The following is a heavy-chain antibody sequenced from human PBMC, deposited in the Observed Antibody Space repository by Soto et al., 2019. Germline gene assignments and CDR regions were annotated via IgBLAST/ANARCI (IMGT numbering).Heavy chain of an antibody. CDR2: INHSGST. J-gene: IGHJ5*02. CDR3: ARVYSSGWYSRRYNWFDP. CDR1: GGSFSGYY. V-gene: IGHV4-34*01. Sequence: QVQLQQWGAGLLKPSETLSLTCAVYGGSFSGYYWSWIRQPPGKGLEWIGEINHSGSTNYNPSLKSRVTISVDTSKNQFSLKLSSVTAADTAVYYCARVYSSGWYSRRYNWFDPWGQGTLVTVSS. D-gene: IGHD6-19*01.